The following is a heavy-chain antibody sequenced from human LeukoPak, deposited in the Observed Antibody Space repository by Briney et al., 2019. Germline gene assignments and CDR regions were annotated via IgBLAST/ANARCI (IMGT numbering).Heavy chain of an antibody. Sequence: GGSLRLSCSASGFTLSSCSMHWVRQAPGKGLEYVSTSGGATYYADSVKGRFTISRDNAKNTLYLQMSSLRAEDTAVYYCIKDRTGTYSFDYWGQGTLVTASS. D-gene: IGHD7-27*01. J-gene: IGHJ4*02. CDR2: SGGAT. V-gene: IGHV3-64D*09. CDR3: IKDRTGTYSFDY. CDR1: GFTLSSCS.